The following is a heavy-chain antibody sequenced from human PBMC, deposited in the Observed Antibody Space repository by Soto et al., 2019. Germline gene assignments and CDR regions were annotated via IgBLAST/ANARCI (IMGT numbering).Heavy chain of an antibody. D-gene: IGHD2-15*01. V-gene: IGHV1-2*02. CDR3: AGGDSGGNRPMS. J-gene: IGHJ4*02. CDR2: ISPHGGGA. Sequence: QVQLVQSGAEVKKPGASVKVSCEASGDTFTGYYVHWVRQAPGQGLAWMGWISPHGGGAKYPQNFLGSDTLTTDAVHSTVYMEVTRLRSYDTAVYFCAGGDSGGNRPMSGGQGTLVTSSS. CDR1: GDTFTGYY.